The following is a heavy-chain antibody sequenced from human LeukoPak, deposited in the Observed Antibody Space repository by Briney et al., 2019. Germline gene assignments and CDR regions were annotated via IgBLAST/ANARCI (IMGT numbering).Heavy chain of an antibody. J-gene: IGHJ4*02. CDR1: GGSISNYY. CDR2: IYFSGTT. CDR3: ARGRWELPY. D-gene: IGHD1-26*01. V-gene: IGHV4-59*12. Sequence: PSETLSPTCTVSGGSISNYYWSWIRQPPGGGLEWIGYIYFSGTTKYNPSLKSRVTISVDTSKNQFSLKLSSVTAADTAVYYCARGRWELPYWGQGTLVTVSS.